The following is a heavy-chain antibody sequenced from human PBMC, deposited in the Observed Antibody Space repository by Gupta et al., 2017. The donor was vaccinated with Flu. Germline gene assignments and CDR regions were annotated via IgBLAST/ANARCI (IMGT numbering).Heavy chain of an antibody. CDR1: YTFTSYG. J-gene: IGHJ4*02. V-gene: IGHV1-18*01. D-gene: IGHD5-18*01. CDR2: NSAYNGNT. CDR3: ARDRGYSYGLY. Sequence: YTFTSYGISWVRQAPGQGLEWMGWNSAYNGNTNYAQKLQGRVNMNTDTSTSTAYMELRSLRSDDTAVYYCARDRGYSYGLYWGQGTLVTVSS.